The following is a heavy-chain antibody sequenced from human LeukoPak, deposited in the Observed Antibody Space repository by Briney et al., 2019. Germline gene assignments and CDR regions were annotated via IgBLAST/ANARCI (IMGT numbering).Heavy chain of an antibody. V-gene: IGHV3-21*01. J-gene: IGHJ4*02. CDR3: ARADGSGSYLLRDY. CDR2: ISSSSSNL. D-gene: IGHD1-26*01. Sequence: PGGSLSLSCAAYGFTFSTFSMNWVRQAQGKGLEWVSSISSSSSNLYYADSVKGRFTISRDNAKNTLYLQLNSLRAEDTAVYYCARADGSGSYLLRDYWGQGTLVTVSS. CDR1: GFTFSTFS.